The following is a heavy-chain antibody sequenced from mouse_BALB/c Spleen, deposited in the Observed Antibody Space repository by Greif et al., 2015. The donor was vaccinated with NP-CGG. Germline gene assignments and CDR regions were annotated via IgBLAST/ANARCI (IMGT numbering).Heavy chain of an antibody. V-gene: IGHV1-9*01. CDR3: ARVPGDY. CDR1: GYTFSSYW. Sequence: QVQLQQSGAELMKPGASGKISCKATGYTFSSYWIEWVKQRPGHGLEWIGEILPGSGSTNYNGKFKGKATFTADTSPNTAYMHLSSLTSEDSAVYYCARVPGDYWGQGTTLTVSS. J-gene: IGHJ2*01. CDR2: ILPGSGST.